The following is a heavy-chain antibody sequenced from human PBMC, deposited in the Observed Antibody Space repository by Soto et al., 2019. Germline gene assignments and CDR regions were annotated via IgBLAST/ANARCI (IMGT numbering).Heavy chain of an antibody. CDR1: GGSISSSNW. J-gene: IGHJ4*02. V-gene: IGHV4-4*02. CDR2: IYHSGST. D-gene: IGHD4-17*01. CDR3: ATLSDYGGNQYYFDY. Sequence: QVQLPESGPGLVKPSGTLSLTCAVSGGSISSSNWWSWVRQPPGKGLEWIGEIYHSGSTNYKPSLKSRVTISVDKSKNQFSLKLSSVTAADTAVYYCATLSDYGGNQYYFDYWGQGTLVTVSS.